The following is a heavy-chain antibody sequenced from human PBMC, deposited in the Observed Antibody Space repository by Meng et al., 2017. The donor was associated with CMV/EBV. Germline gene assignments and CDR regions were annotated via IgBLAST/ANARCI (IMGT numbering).Heavy chain of an antibody. CDR2: IRSKAYGGTT. V-gene: IGHV3-49*04. CDR3: TRDPVLGAIVVVPAAIPWFDP. J-gene: IGHJ5*02. Sequence: GESLKISCTASGFTFGDYAMSWVRQAPGKGLEWVGFIRSKAYGGTTEYAASVKGRFTISRDDSKSIAYLQMNSLKTEDTAVYYCTRDPVLGAIVVVPAAIPWFDPWGQGTLVTVSS. D-gene: IGHD2-2*01. CDR1: GFTFGDYA.